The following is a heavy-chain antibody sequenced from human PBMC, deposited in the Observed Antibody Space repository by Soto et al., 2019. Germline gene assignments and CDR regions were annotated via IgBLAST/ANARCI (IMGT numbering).Heavy chain of an antibody. CDR3: ARGGEWQRSYYFDY. Sequence: GGSLRLCCAASGVTFSSYGMHWVRQIPGKRLVWVSRINSDGMTSTYADSVKGRFTISRDNAKNSLFLQMNSLRAEDTAVYYCARGGEWQRSYYFDYWGQGSLVTVSS. J-gene: IGHJ4*01. CDR2: INSDGMTS. V-gene: IGHV3-74*03. D-gene: IGHD5-12*01. CDR1: GVTFSSYG.